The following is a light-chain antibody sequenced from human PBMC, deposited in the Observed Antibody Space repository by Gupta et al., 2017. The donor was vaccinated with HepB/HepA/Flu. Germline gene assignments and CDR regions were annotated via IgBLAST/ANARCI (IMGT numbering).Light chain of an antibody. V-gene: IGKV2-28*01. CDR2: LGS. CDR3: KQARQTPRT. J-gene: IGKJ1*01. CDR1: QSLLHSNGYNY. Sequence: DIVLPHSPLSLPVTPGKPASTSCRSSQSLLHSNGYNYLDWYLQKPGQSPQLLIYLGSNRASGVPDRFSGSGSGTDFTLKISRVEAEDVGVYYCKQARQTPRTFGQGTKVEIK.